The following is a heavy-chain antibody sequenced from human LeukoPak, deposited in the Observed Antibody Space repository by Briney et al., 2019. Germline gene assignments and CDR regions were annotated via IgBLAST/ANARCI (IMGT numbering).Heavy chain of an antibody. Sequence: GESLKISCQASGYKFTNYWIGWVRQMPGKGLEWMGIIFLSDSDTRYSPSFQGQVTISADKSTSTAYLHWSTLEASDTAIYYCARHEVTAAAGTEFDSWGQGTLVTVSS. CDR3: ARHEVTAAAGTEFDS. J-gene: IGHJ4*02. CDR1: GYKFTNYW. CDR2: IFLSDSDT. V-gene: IGHV5-51*01. D-gene: IGHD6-13*01.